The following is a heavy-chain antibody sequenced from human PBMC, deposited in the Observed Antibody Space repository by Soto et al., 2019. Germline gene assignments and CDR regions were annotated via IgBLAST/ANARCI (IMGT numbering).Heavy chain of an antibody. V-gene: IGHV4-34*01. CDR1: GGSFSGYY. CDR2: INRSGST. Sequence: QVQLQQWGAGLLKPSETLSLTCAVYGGSFSGYYWSWIRQPPGKGQEWIGEINRSGSTNYKPSLKSRVTIAVDTSKNHFALKLSSVTAADTAVYYCARVKRPDYYYYGMDVLGQGTTVTVSS. J-gene: IGHJ6*02. CDR3: ARVKRPDYYYYGMDV.